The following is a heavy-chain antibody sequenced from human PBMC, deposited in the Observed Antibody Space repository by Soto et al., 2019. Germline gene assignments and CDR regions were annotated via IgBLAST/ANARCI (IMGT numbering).Heavy chain of an antibody. CDR1: GFTFSSDW. J-gene: IGHJ2*01. CDR2: INPDGRVT. V-gene: IGHV3-74*01. CDR3: ARVGQGAWYFDL. Sequence: EVQLVESGGGLVQPGGSLTLSCAASGFTFSSDWMHWVRQAPGKGVEWVSRINPDGRVTNYADSVEGRFTISRDNAKSALYLQMTGLRPEDTAVYYCARVGQGAWYFDLWGRGTLVTVSS. D-gene: IGHD3-16*01.